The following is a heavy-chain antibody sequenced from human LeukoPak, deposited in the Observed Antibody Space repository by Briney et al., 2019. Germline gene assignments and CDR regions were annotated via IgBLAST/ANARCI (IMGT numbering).Heavy chain of an antibody. CDR3: ARVFRVHYDKSVLGY. Sequence: ASVKVSCKASGYTFTGYYMHWVRQAPGQGLEWMGWINPNSGGTNYAQKFQGRVTMTRDTSISTAYMELSRLRSDDTAVYYCARVFRVHYDKSVLGYWGQGTLVTVSS. D-gene: IGHD3-3*01. CDR1: GYTFTGYY. J-gene: IGHJ4*02. V-gene: IGHV1-2*02. CDR2: INPNSGGT.